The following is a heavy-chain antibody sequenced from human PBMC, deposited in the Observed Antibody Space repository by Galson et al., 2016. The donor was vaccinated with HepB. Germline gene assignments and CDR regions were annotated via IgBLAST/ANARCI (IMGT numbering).Heavy chain of an antibody. Sequence: SVKVSCKVSGYTLTELSMHWVRQAPGKGLEWMGGFDPEDGETIYAQKFQDRVTMTEDTSTDTAYMELRSLRSEDTAVYYCASIPPIRDCTGTSCYDYVMDVWGQGTTVTVSS. V-gene: IGHV1-24*01. J-gene: IGHJ6*02. D-gene: IGHD2-2*01. CDR1: GYTLTELS. CDR2: FDPEDGET. CDR3: ASIPPIRDCTGTSCYDYVMDV.